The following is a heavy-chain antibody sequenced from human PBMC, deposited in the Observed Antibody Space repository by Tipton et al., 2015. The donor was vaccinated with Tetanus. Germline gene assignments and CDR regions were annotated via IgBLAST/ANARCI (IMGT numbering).Heavy chain of an antibody. J-gene: IGHJ3*02. Sequence: TLSLTCTVSGGSVSSGSYYWSWIRQPPGKGLEWIGYIYYSGSTNYNPSLKSRVTISVDTSKNQFSLKLSSVTAADTAVYHCAREGYYDSSGYYYKGAFDIWGQGTMVTVSS. CDR2: IYYSGST. D-gene: IGHD3-22*01. CDR1: GGSVSSGSYY. V-gene: IGHV4-61*01. CDR3: AREGYYDSSGYYYKGAFDI.